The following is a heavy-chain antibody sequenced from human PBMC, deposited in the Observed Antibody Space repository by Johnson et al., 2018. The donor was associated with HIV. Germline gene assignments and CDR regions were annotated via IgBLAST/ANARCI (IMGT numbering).Heavy chain of an antibody. CDR2: LKQDGSEK. V-gene: IGHV3-7*01. D-gene: IGHD6-13*01. J-gene: IGHJ3*02. Sequence: VQLVESGGGLVQPGGSLRLSCAASGFTFSSYWMSWVRQAPGKGLEWVANLKQDGSEKYYADSVKGRFTISRDNSKNTLYLQMNSLRAEDTAMYYCAKNFRGGIVATGDAFDTWGQGTMVTVSA. CDR3: AKNFRGGIVATGDAFDT. CDR1: GFTFSSYW.